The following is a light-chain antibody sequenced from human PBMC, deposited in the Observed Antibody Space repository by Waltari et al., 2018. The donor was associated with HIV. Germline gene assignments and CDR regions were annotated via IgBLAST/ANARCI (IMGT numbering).Light chain of an antibody. CDR2: WDN. J-gene: IGLJ3*02. CDR3: AAWDDSLSGRV. CDR1: NSNLVITF. Sequence: QSVLTQPPSASGTPGQRVTIYCPGSNSNLVITFVYWYQQLPGTAPKLLIYWDNQRPSGVPGRYSDSKSGTSASLAISGLRSEDEADYYCAAWDDSLSGRVFGGGTNLTVL. V-gene: IGLV1-47*01.